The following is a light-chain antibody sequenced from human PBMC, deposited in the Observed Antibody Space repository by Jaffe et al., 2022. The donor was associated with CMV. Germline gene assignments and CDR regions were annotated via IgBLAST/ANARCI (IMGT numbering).Light chain of an antibody. CDR3: QQYYNNPYT. V-gene: IGKV1-8*01. Sequence: AIRMTQSPSSFSASTGDRVSITCRASQDISSYLAWYQQKPGKAPKLLIYAASTLQSGVPSRFSGSGSGTDFTLTISCLQSEDFATYYCQQYYNNPYTFGQGTKLEIK. CDR2: AAS. J-gene: IGKJ2*01. CDR1: QDISSY.